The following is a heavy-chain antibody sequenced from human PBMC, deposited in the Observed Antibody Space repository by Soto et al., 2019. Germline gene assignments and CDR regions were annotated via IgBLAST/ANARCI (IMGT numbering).Heavy chain of an antibody. D-gene: IGHD6-6*01. CDR1: GATFSSYA. V-gene: IGHV1-69*06. J-gene: IGHJ6*02. CDR3: ARGLTWVLGIAARRAESYYYGMDV. CDR2: FIPIFGTA. Sequence: GASVKISCKASGATFSSYAISWVRHAPGEGLERIGGFIPIFGTATYAQKFQGRVTITAHKRTSTAYTEMSSMRSAHTAMYYCARGLTWVLGIAARRAESYYYGMDVWGQGTTVTVSS.